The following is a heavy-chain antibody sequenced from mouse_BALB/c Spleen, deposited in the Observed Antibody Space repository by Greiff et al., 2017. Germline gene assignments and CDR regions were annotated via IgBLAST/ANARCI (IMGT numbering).Heavy chain of an antibody. D-gene: IGHD2-13*01. CDR1: GYTFTSYY. CDR2: INPSNGGT. CDR3: TRSWGLRDAMDY. Sequence: VQLQQSGAELVKPGASVKLSCKASGYTFTSYYMYWVKQRPGQGLEWIGEINPSNGGTNFNEKFKSKATLTVDKSSSTAYMQLSSLTSEDSAVYYCTRSWGLRDAMDYWGQGTSVTVSS. J-gene: IGHJ4*01. V-gene: IGHV1S81*02.